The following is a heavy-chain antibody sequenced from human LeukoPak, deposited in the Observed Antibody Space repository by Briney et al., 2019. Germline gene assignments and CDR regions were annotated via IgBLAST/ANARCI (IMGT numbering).Heavy chain of an antibody. Sequence: GGSLRLSCAASGFSFDDYGMSWVRQTSGKGLQSFAGISWNGGSTIYVDSVKGRITISRDNAKNSLYLQMNSLRAEDTVLYYCASAGAMVRDYMDVWGKGPTVTVFS. CDR2: ISWNGGST. J-gene: IGHJ6*03. V-gene: IGHV3-20*04. D-gene: IGHD4/OR15-4a*01. CDR1: GFSFDDYG. CDR3: ASAGAMVRDYMDV.